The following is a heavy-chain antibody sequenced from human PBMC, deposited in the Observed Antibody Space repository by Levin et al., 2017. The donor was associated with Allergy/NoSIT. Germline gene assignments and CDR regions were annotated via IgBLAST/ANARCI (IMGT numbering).Heavy chain of an antibody. D-gene: IGHD2/OR15-2a*01. CDR3: ARYLQRGSEEY. Sequence: GESLKISCAASGFIFSDYDMIWVRQAPGKGLEWVSAIGYSGSPTFYADSVKGRFTISRDNSKNTLYLQINRLRAEDTAVYYCARYLQRGSEEYWGQGTLVTVSS. CDR2: IGYSGSPT. V-gene: IGHV3-23*01. CDR1: GFIFSDYD. J-gene: IGHJ4*02.